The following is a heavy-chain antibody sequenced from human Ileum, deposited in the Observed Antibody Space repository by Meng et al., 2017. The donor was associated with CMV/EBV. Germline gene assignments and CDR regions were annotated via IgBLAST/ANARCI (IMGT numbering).Heavy chain of an antibody. Sequence: SGPTLVKPTQTLKLTCTLSGFSLRTTRLGVGWVRQPPGKALEWLALIYWNGDARYRPSLQSRLTITKYTSKNHVVLTMTNMDPVDTGTYYCARLTGFSSINLDYFDYWGQGTRVTVSS. CDR2: IYWNGDA. J-gene: IGHJ4*02. V-gene: IGHV2-5*01. CDR1: GFSLRTTRLG. CDR3: ARLTGFSSINLDYFDY. D-gene: IGHD3-3*01.